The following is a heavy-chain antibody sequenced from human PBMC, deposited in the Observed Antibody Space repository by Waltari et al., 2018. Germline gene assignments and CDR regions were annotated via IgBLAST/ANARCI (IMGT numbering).Heavy chain of an antibody. CDR2: IYSGGST. Sequence: EVQLLESGGGLVQHGGSLRLSCAASGFTFSSYAMSWVRQAPGKGLEWVSVIYSGGSTYYADSVKGRFTISRDNSKNTLYLQMNSLRAEDTAVYYCAKENSLWFGELDYWGQGTLVTVSS. CDR1: GFTFSSYA. J-gene: IGHJ4*02. V-gene: IGHV3-23*03. D-gene: IGHD3-10*01. CDR3: AKENSLWFGELDY.